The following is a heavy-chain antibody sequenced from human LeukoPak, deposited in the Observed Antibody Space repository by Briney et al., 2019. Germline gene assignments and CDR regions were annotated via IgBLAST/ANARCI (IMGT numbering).Heavy chain of an antibody. Sequence: ASVKVSCKASGYTFSGYYMHWVRQAPGQGLEWMGWINPNSGGTNYAQKFQGRVTMTRDTSISTAYMELSRLRSDDTAVYYCARGQDVGWAYDYVWGSLWEIAFDIWGQGPMVTVSS. V-gene: IGHV1-2*02. D-gene: IGHD3-16*01. CDR3: ARGQDVGWAYDYVWGSLWEIAFDI. J-gene: IGHJ3*02. CDR2: INPNSGGT. CDR1: GYTFSGYY.